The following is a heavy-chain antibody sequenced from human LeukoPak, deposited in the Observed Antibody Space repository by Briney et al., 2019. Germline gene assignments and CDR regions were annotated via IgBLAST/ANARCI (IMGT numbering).Heavy chain of an antibody. J-gene: IGHJ4*02. CDR1: GGSISSYY. CDR2: IYYSGCT. Sequence: SETLSLTCTVSGGSISSYYWSWIRQPPGKGLEWIGYIYYSGCTNYNPSLKSRVTISVDTSKNQFSLKLSSVTAADTAVYYCARGAAAGSHWGQGTLVTVSS. D-gene: IGHD6-13*01. CDR3: ARGAAAGSH. V-gene: IGHV4-59*08.